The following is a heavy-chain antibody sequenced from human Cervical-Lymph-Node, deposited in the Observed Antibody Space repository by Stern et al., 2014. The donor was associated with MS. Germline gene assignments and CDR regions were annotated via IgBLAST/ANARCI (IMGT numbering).Heavy chain of an antibody. Sequence: QVQLQQWGAGLLKPSETLSLTCGVHGGSLSDYYWTWIRQAPGKGLEWIGEVSHSGRTNYNPSLKSRVTISIDLSKNSSSLRLTSVTAADTGVYYCAREDTMAQLWSWFDPWGQGSLVTVSS. CDR3: AREDTMAQLWSWFDP. D-gene: IGHD1-1*01. V-gene: IGHV4-34*01. J-gene: IGHJ5*02. CDR1: GGSLSDYY. CDR2: VSHSGRT.